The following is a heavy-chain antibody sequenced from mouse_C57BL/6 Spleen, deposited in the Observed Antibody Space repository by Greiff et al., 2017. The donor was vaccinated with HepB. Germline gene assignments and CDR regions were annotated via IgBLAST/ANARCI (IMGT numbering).Heavy chain of an antibody. D-gene: IGHD2-2*01. CDR2: IHPSDSDT. CDR1: GYTFTSYW. J-gene: IGHJ1*03. Sequence: VQLQQPGAELVKPGASVKVSCKASGYTFTSYWMHWVKQRPGQGLEWIGRIHPSDSDTNYNQKFKGKATLTVDKSSSTAYMQLSSLTSEDSAVYYCAIDGYDGSYWYFDVWGTGTTVTVSS. V-gene: IGHV1-74*01. CDR3: AIDGYDGSYWYFDV.